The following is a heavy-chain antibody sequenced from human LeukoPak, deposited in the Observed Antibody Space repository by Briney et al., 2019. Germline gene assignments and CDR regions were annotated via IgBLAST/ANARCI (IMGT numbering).Heavy chain of an antibody. J-gene: IGHJ6*02. CDR1: GGSFSGYY. V-gene: IGHV4-34*01. CDR2: INHSGST. CDR3: ARGRGYDYVWGSYRYHYYGMDV. D-gene: IGHD3-16*02. Sequence: SETLSLTCAVYGGSFSGYYWSWIHQPPGKGLEWIGEINHSGSTNYNPSLKSRVTISVDTSKNQFSLKLSSVTAADTAVYYCARGRGYDYVWGSYRYHYYGMDVWGQGTTVTVSS.